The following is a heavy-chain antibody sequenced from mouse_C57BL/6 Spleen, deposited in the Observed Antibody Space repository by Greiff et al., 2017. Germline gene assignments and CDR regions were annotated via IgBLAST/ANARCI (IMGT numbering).Heavy chain of an antibody. CDR1: GYTFTSYW. V-gene: IGHV1-50*01. Sequence: QVQLQQSGAELVKPGASVKLSCKASGYTFTSYWMQWVKQRPGQGLEWIGEIDPSDSYTNYNQKFKGKATLTVDTSSSTAYMQLSSLTSEDSAVYYCARWYGNRYFDVWGTGTTVTVSS. CDR2: IDPSDSYT. CDR3: ARWYGNRYFDV. J-gene: IGHJ1*03. D-gene: IGHD2-10*02.